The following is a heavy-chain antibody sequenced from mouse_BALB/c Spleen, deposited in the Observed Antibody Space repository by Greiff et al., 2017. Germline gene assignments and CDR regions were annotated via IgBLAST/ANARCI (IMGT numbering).Heavy chain of an antibody. V-gene: IGHV3-2*02. Sequence: VQLQQSGPGLVKPSQSLSLTCTVTGYSITSDYAWNWIRQFPGNKLEWMGYISYSGSTSYNPSLKSRISITRDTSKNQFFLQLNSVTTEDTATYYCAREALLRLRNYAMDYWGQGTSVTVSS. J-gene: IGHJ4*01. D-gene: IGHD1-2*01. CDR1: GYSITSDYA. CDR3: AREALLRLRNYAMDY. CDR2: ISYSGST.